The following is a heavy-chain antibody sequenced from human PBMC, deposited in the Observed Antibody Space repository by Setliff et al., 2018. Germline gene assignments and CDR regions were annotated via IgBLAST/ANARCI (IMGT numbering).Heavy chain of an antibody. J-gene: IGHJ3*02. CDR1: GGTFSSYA. CDR2: IIPIFGTA. V-gene: IGHV1-69*06. Sequence: SVKVSCKASGGTFSSYAISWVRQAPGQGLEWMGRIIPIFGTANYAQKFQGRVTITADKSTSTAYMELSSLRSEDTAVYYCARVPLMIAIRHAFDIWGQGTMVTVSS. CDR3: ARVPLMIAIRHAFDI. D-gene: IGHD2-21*01.